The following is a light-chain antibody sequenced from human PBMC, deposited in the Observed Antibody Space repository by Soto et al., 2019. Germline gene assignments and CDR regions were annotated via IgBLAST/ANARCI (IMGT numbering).Light chain of an antibody. CDR2: AVS. CDR1: SSDVGGYNY. J-gene: IGLJ1*01. V-gene: IGLV2-14*01. Sequence: QSVLTQPASVSGSPGQSITISCTGTSSDVGGYNYVTWYQQHPGKAPRLMIYAVSKRPSGVSHRFSGSKSGDTASLTISGLQAEDEADYYCISYTNSITLDVFGTGTKVTVL. CDR3: ISYTNSITLDV.